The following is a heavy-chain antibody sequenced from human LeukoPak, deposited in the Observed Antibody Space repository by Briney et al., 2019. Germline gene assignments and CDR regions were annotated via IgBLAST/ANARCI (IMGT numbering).Heavy chain of an antibody. V-gene: IGHV3-30*18. CDR3: AKESEEYCSGGSCYLYFDY. CDR1: GFTFSSYG. Sequence: GGSLRLSCAASGFTFSSYGMHWVRQAPGKGLEWVAIISYDGSNKYYADSVKGRLTISRDNSKNTLYLQMNSLRAEDTAVYYCAKESEEYCSGGSCYLYFDYWGQGTLVTVSS. J-gene: IGHJ4*02. D-gene: IGHD2-15*01. CDR2: ISYDGSNK.